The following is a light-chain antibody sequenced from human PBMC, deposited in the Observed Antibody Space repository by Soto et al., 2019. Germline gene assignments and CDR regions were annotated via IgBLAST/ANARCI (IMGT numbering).Light chain of an antibody. V-gene: IGKV3-11*01. J-gene: IGKJ4*01. CDR3: QQRSDWTPLT. CDR1: QSVSNY. Sequence: EIVLTQSPATLSLSPGERATLSCRASQSVSNYLAWYQKKPGQAPRLLIYDASNRATGIPARFSGSGSGTDFTLTLSSLEPEDVAVYYCQQRSDWTPLTFGGGTKVEIK. CDR2: DAS.